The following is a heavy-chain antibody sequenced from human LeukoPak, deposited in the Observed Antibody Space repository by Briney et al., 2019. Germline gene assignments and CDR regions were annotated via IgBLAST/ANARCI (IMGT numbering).Heavy chain of an antibody. CDR2: IYTSGRT. D-gene: IGHD1-26*01. V-gene: IGHV4-4*09. CDR1: GGSISSYY. Sequence: SETLSLTCTVSGGSISSYYWSWIRQPPGKGLEWVGYIYTSGRTNYNPSLKSRVTISVDTSKNQFSLKLSSVTAADTAVYYCERHWEEHFDYWGQGTLVTVSS. CDR3: ERHWEEHFDY. J-gene: IGHJ4*02.